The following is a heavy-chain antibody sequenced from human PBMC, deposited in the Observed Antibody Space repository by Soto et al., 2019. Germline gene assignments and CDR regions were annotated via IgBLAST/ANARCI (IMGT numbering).Heavy chain of an antibody. J-gene: IGHJ5*02. CDR3: ARGPRYCSTTTCFAGVTWFDT. Sequence: ASVKVSCKASGYIFTSYGISWVRQAPGQGLEWLGWISGYNGNTNYAQKVQGRVTLTTDKSTNTAYMDLWSLTSDDAAVYYCARGPRYCSTTTCFAGVTWFDTWGRGTPVTVSS. CDR2: ISGYNGNT. D-gene: IGHD2-2*01. CDR1: GYIFTSYG. V-gene: IGHV1-18*04.